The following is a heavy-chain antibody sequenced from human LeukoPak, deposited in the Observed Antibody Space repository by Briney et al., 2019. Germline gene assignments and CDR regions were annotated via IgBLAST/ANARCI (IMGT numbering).Heavy chain of an antibody. CDR2: INPNSGGT. J-gene: IGHJ5*02. Sequence: ASVKVSCKASGYTFTGYNMHWVRQAPGQGLEWMGWINPNSGGTNYAQKFQGRVTLTRDTSISTAYMELSRLRSDDTAVYYCAIVDHLIAAAGTLFDRWSQGTLVTVSS. V-gene: IGHV1-2*02. D-gene: IGHD6-13*01. CDR3: AIVDHLIAAAGTLFDR. CDR1: GYTFTGYN.